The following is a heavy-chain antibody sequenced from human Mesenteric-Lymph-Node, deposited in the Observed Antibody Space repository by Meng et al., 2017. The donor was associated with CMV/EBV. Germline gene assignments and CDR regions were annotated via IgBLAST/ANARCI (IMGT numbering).Heavy chain of an antibody. CDR2: IYYSGNA. D-gene: IGHD3-22*01. J-gene: IGHJ4*02. V-gene: IGHV4-30-4*01. CDR1: INNADYY. CDR3: ARAYAYYYDSSVYYFDY. Sequence: INNADYYGNWIRQAPGKGLEWIGYIYYSGNAYYTPSLKSRLNMSVDTSKNQFSLHLSSVTAADTAVYYCARAYAYYYDSSVYYFDYWGQGALVTVSS.